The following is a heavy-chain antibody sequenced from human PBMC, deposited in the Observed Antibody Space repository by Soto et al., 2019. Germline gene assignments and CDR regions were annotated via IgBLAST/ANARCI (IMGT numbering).Heavy chain of an antibody. V-gene: IGHV4-59*08. J-gene: IGHJ4*02. CDR1: GGSISSYY. CDR2: IYYSGST. CDR3: ARRYGGNFDY. D-gene: IGHD5-12*01. Sequence: NPSETLSLTCTVSGGSISSYYWSWIRQPPGKGLEWIGYIYYSGSTNYNPSLKSRVTISVDTSKNQFSLKLSSVTAADTAVYYCARRYGGNFDYWGQGNLVTVS.